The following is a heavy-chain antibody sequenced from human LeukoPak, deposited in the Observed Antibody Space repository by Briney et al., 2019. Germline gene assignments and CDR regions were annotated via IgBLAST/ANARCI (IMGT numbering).Heavy chain of an antibody. J-gene: IGHJ4*02. CDR3: AKRYYDFPLDY. V-gene: IGHV3-23*01. Sequence: GGSLRLSCAASGFTFSIYAMNWVRQAPGKGLEWVSSISANGGETHYADSVKGRFTISRDNSKNTLYLQINNPRVEDTAVYYCAKRYYDFPLDYWGQGSLVTVSS. D-gene: IGHD3-3*01. CDR1: GFTFSIYA. CDR2: ISANGGET.